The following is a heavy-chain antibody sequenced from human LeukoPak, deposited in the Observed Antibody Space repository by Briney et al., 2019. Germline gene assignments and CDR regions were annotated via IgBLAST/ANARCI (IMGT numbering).Heavy chain of an antibody. V-gene: IGHV3-53*01. CDR2: IYSGDGT. Sequence: PGGSLRLSCAASGFTVSSNFMSWVRQAPGKGLEWVSVIYSGDGTKYADTVKGRFTISRDNSKNTLYLQMKSLRVEDTAVYYCARVEQQRDGAFDIWGQGTMVTVSS. CDR3: ARVEQQRDGAFDI. D-gene: IGHD6-13*01. CDR1: GFTVSSNF. J-gene: IGHJ3*02.